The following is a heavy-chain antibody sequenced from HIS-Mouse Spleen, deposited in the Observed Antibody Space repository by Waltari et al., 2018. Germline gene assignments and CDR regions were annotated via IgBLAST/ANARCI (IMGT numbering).Heavy chain of an antibody. CDR3: ARIRDGSGSYYNVDAFDI. D-gene: IGHD3-10*01. J-gene: IGHJ3*02. V-gene: IGHV2-26*01. CDR1: GFSLSNARMG. Sequence: QVTLKESGPVLVKPTETLTLTCTVSGFSLSNARMGVSWIRQPPGKALEWLAHIFSNDEKSYSTSLKSRLTISKDTSKSQVVLTMTNMDPVDTATYYCARIRDGSGSYYNVDAFDIWGQGTMVTVSS. CDR2: IFSNDEK.